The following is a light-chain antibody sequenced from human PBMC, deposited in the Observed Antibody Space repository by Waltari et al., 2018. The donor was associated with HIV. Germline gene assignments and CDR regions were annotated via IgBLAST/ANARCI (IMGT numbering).Light chain of an antibody. CDR2: KAS. V-gene: IGKV1-5*03. Sequence: DIQMTQSPSTLSASVGDRVHITGRASQSISTWLAWYQQKPGKAPKLLIYKASSLEAGVPSRFSGSGSGTEFTLTISSLQPDDVATYYCQQYNTYARTFGQGTKLEIK. CDR3: QQYNTYART. J-gene: IGKJ2*01. CDR1: QSISTW.